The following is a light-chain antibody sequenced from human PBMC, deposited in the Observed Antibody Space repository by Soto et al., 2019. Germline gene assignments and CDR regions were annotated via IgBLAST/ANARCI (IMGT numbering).Light chain of an antibody. CDR3: HVWDSDRDHPV. CDR1: NIGSKG. Sequence: SYELTQPPSVSVAPGKTATITCGGNNIGSKGVHWYQEKSGQAPVLVIYNEIDRPSGIPERFAGSNSGNTATLTISRVEAGDEADYYCHVWDSDRDHPVFGGGTKLTVL. J-gene: IGLJ2*01. CDR2: NEI. V-gene: IGLV3-21*04.